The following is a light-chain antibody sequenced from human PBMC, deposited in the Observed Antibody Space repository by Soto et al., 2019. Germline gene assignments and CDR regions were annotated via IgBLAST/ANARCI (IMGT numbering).Light chain of an antibody. CDR3: QQYGGSPRT. Sequence: ESVLTQSPGTLSLSPGERATLSCRASQSVGSSYLAWYLQKPGQAPRLLMYGASSRATGIPDRFSGSGSGTDFTLTISRLEPEDFAVYYCQQYGGSPRTFGQGTKVDIK. CDR2: GAS. CDR1: QSVGSSY. V-gene: IGKV3-20*01. J-gene: IGKJ1*01.